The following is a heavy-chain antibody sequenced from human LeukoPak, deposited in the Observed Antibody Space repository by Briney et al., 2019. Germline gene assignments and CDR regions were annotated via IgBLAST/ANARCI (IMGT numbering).Heavy chain of an antibody. CDR2: ISGSGGST. V-gene: IGHV3-23*01. D-gene: IGHD3-10*01. Sequence: GGSLRLSCAASGFTFSSYAMSWVRQAPGKGLEWVLAISGSGGSTYYADSVKGRFTISRDNSKNTLYLQMNSLRAEDTAVYYCAKAIARMVRGVIGGIDIWGQGTMVTVSS. CDR3: AKAIARMVRGVIGGIDI. CDR1: GFTFSSYA. J-gene: IGHJ3*02.